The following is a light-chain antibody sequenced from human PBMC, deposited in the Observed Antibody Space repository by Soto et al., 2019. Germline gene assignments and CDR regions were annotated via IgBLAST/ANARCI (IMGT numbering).Light chain of an antibody. J-gene: IGKJ1*01. CDR2: KVS. CDR3: MQGSHLHPWT. V-gene: IGKV2-30*01. Sequence: DVVMTQSPLSLPVTLGQPASTSCRSSESLLKSDGNTYLNWFQQRPGQSPRRLIYKVSNRDSGVPDRFRGRGSDTDFTLKISRVEAEDVGLYYCMQGSHLHPWTFGQGTTVEI. CDR1: ESLLKSDGNTY.